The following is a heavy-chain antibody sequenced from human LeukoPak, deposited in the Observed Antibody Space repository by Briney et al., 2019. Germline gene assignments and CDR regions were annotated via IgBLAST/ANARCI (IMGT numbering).Heavy chain of an antibody. Sequence: ASVTVSCKASGYTFTGYYMHWVRQAPGQGLEWMGRINPNSGGTNYAQKFQGRVTMTRDTSISTAYMELSRLRSDDTAVYYCARDSSSSRRAFDIWGQGTMVTVSS. D-gene: IGHD6-6*01. CDR1: GYTFTGYY. V-gene: IGHV1-2*06. CDR2: INPNSGGT. J-gene: IGHJ3*02. CDR3: ARDSSSSRRAFDI.